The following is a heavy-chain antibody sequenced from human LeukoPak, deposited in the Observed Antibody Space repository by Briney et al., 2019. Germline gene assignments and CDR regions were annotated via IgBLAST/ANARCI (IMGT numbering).Heavy chain of an antibody. CDR2: ISSSSSYI. CDR1: GFTFSSYS. V-gene: IGHV3-21*01. D-gene: IGHD1-26*01. CDR3: AGDRGGSYYRYYYMDV. Sequence: GGSLRLSCAASGFTFSSYSMNWVRQAPGKGLEWVSSISSSSSYIYYAESVKGRFTISRDNAKNSLYLQMNSLRAEDTAVYYCAGDRGGSYYRYYYMDVWGKGTTVTVSS. J-gene: IGHJ6*03.